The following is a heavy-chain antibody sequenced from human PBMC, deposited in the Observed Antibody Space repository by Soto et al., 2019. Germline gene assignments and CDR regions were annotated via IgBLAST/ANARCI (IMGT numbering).Heavy chain of an antibody. CDR3: ARGGVSTRTFDY. CDR1: GYNFAGYW. D-gene: IGHD3-3*01. CDR2: IYPSDSGT. Sequence: GESLKISCKGSGYNFAGYWIAWVRQMPGKGLELMGIIYPSDSGTRYRPSFQGQVTISADKSISSAYLQWSSLRASDTAMYYCARGGVSTRTFDYWGQGTPVTVSS. J-gene: IGHJ4*02. V-gene: IGHV5-51*01.